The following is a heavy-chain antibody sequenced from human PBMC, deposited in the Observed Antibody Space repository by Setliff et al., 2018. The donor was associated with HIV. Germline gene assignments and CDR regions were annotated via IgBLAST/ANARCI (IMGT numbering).Heavy chain of an antibody. CDR3: ARAPITSFGVIIIPVYFDY. J-gene: IGHJ4*02. CDR1: GGSISSYY. CDR2: IYSSGST. V-gene: IGHV4-59*12. D-gene: IGHD3-3*01. Sequence: SETLSLTCTVSGGSISSYYWSWIRQPPGKGLEWIGYIYSSGSTNYNPSLKSRVTISVDTSKNQFSLKLSAATAADTAVYYCARAPITSFGVIIIPVYFDYWGQGTQVTVSS.